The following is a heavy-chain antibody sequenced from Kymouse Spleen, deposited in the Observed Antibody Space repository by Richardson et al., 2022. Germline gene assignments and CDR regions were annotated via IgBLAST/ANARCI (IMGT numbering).Heavy chain of an antibody. V-gene: IGHV4-34*01. J-gene: IGHJ4*02. D-gene: IGHD5-12*01. CDR1: GGSFSGYY. CDR3: ARDSGYDLGFDY. Sequence: QVQLQQWGAGLLKPSETLSLTCAVYGGSFSGYYWSWIRQPPGKGLEWIGEINHSGSTNYNPSLKSRVTISVDTSKNQFSLKLSSVTAADTAVYYCARDSGYDLGFDYWGQGTLVTVSS. CDR2: INHSGST.